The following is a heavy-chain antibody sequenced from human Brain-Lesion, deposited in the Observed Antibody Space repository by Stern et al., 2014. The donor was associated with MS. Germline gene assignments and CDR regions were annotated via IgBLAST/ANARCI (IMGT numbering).Heavy chain of an antibody. Sequence: DQLVESGPGLVKPSQTLSLACAVSGASVGGGDWYWSWIRQPPGKGLEWLGHIYYSGTTYYKPSLKSRLIISLDTSKNQFSLNLTSVTAADTAVYYCAGAFGKYELLESFHMWGQGTMVTVSS. CDR1: GASVGGGDWY. D-gene: IGHD1-1*01. CDR2: IYYSGTT. CDR3: AGAFGKYELLESFHM. J-gene: IGHJ3*02. V-gene: IGHV4-30-4*01.